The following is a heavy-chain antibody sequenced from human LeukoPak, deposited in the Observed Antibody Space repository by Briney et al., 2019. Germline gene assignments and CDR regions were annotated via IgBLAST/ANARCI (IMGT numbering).Heavy chain of an antibody. CDR3: ARMGGVVLGGYYFDY. J-gene: IGHJ4*02. Sequence: SETLSLTCTVSGGSISSYYWSWIRQPPGKGLEWIGSIYYSGSTYYNPSLKSRVTISVDTSKNQFSLKLSSVTAADTAVYYCARMGGVVLGGYYFDYWGQGTLVTVSS. CDR1: GGSISSYY. D-gene: IGHD1-26*01. V-gene: IGHV4-59*12. CDR2: IYYSGST.